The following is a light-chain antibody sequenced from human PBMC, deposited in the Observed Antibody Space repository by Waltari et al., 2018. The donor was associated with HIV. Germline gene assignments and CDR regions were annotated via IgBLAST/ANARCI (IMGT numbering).Light chain of an antibody. Sequence: EIVMTQPPATLSVSPGDRASLSRRTSQSLSSNLAWYQQKPGQAPRLLIYGASTRATGIPARFSGSGSETAFTLTISSLQSEDFAVYDCQQYKNWPYTFGQGTKLEIK. J-gene: IGKJ2*01. V-gene: IGKV3-15*01. CDR3: QQYKNWPYT. CDR1: QSLSSN. CDR2: GAS.